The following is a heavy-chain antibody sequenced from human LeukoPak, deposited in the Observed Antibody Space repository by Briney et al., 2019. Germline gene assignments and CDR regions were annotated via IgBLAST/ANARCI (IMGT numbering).Heavy chain of an antibody. J-gene: IGHJ4*02. V-gene: IGHV4-59*01. CDR2: IYYSGST. Sequence: SETLSLTCAVYGGSFSGYYWSWIRQPPGKGLEWIGYIYYSGSTNYNPSLKSRVTISVDTSKNQFSLKLSSVTAADTAVYYCARVRSGPYGDYRIDYWGQGTLVTVSS. D-gene: IGHD4-17*01. CDR3: ARVRSGPYGDYRIDY. CDR1: GGSFSGYY.